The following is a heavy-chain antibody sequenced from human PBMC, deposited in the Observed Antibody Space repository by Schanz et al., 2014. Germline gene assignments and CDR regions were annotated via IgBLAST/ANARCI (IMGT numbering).Heavy chain of an antibody. Sequence: EVPLVESGGGLVQPGGSPRLSCAASGFTFSSNSMNWVRQAPGKGLEWISYIGSSSSRIDHADSVKGRFTISRDNAKSSLYLQMNSLRAEDTAVYYCARSRSGFYFDYWGQGTLVTVSS. V-gene: IGHV3-48*01. CDR2: IGSSSSRI. D-gene: IGHD1-26*01. CDR1: GFTFSSNS. J-gene: IGHJ4*02. CDR3: ARSRSGFYFDY.